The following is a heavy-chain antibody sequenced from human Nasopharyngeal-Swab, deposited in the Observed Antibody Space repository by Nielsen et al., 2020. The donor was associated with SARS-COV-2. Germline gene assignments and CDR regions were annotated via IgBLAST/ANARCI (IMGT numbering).Heavy chain of an antibody. J-gene: IGHJ4*02. Sequence: ASVKVSCKVSGYTLTELSMHWVRQAPGKGLEWMGGFDPEDGETIYAQKFQGRVTMTEDTSTDTAYMELSSLSSDDTAVYYCARDPGTSTIGWDFDLWGQGTLVAVSS. D-gene: IGHD6-19*01. CDR3: ARDPGTSTIGWDFDL. CDR1: GYTLTELS. V-gene: IGHV1-24*01. CDR2: FDPEDGET.